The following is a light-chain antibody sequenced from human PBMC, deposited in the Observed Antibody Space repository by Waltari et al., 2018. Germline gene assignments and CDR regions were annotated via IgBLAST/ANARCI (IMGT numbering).Light chain of an antibody. CDR3: TSRDISGDVV. CDR1: SLRIYY. CDR2: GKN. V-gene: IGLV3-19*01. Sequence: SSELTQDPAVSVALGQPVRITCQGNSLRIYYGCWSRQKPGQAPELVLYGKNNRPSGIPDRFSASSSGNTASLTITGAQAEDEADYYCTSRDISGDVVFGGGTKLTVL. J-gene: IGLJ3*02.